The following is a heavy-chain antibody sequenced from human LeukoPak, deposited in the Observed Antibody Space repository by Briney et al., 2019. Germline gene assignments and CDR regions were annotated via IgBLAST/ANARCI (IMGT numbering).Heavy chain of an antibody. Sequence: SETLSLTCAVYGGSFSAYYWSCIRQPPGKGMEWIGEINHSVSTNYNPSLKSRVTISVDTSKNQFSLKLSSVTAADTAVYYCARGVYCSSTSCYDNWFDPWGQGTLVTVSS. CDR2: INHSVST. D-gene: IGHD2-2*01. CDR3: ARGVYCSSTSCYDNWFDP. V-gene: IGHV4-34*01. CDR1: GGSFSAYY. J-gene: IGHJ5*02.